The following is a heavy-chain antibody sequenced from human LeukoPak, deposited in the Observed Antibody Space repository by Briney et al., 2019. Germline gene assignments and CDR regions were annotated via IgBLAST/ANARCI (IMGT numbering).Heavy chain of an antibody. Sequence: GGSLRLSCAASGFTFSSHRMHWVRQAPGQGLEWVAYVSTSSTTIQYADSVKGRFTISRDDAKNSLSLQMNSLRVEDTAVYYCARVIAIHTVTPFDHWGQGTLVTVS. J-gene: IGHJ4*02. D-gene: IGHD4-11*01. CDR2: VSTSSTTI. V-gene: IGHV3-48*04. CDR3: ARVIAIHTVTPFDH. CDR1: GFTFSSHR.